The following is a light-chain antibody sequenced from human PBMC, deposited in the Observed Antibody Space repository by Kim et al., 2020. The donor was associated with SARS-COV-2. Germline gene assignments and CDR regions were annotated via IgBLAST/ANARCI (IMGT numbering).Light chain of an antibody. J-gene: IGKJ1*01. CDR3: QQYYTYPS. Sequence: AIRMTQSPSSLSASTGDRVTITYPASQGISSYLAWYQQKPGKAPKLLIYAASTLQSGVPSRFSGGGSGTDFTLTISCLQSEDFATYYCQQYYTYPSFGQGTKVDIK. CDR1: QGISSY. V-gene: IGKV1-8*01. CDR2: AAS.